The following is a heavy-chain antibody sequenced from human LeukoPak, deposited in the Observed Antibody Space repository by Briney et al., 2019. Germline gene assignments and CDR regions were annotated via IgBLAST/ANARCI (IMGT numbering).Heavy chain of an antibody. CDR3: ARVSQDPVVVAEDYYYYMDV. Sequence: SETLSLTCTVSGGSISSYYWSWIRQPPGKGLEWIGYIYYSGSTNCNPSLKSRVTISVDTSKNQFSLKLSSVTAADTAVYYCARVSQDPVVVAEDYYYYMDVWGKGTTVTVSS. D-gene: IGHD2-15*01. J-gene: IGHJ6*03. V-gene: IGHV4-59*01. CDR1: GGSISSYY. CDR2: IYYSGST.